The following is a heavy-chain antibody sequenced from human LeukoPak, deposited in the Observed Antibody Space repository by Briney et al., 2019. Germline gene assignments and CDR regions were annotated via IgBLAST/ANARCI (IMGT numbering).Heavy chain of an antibody. CDR3: ARDTAMVTDSLDY. J-gene: IGHJ4*02. Sequence: ASVKVSCKASGGTFSSYAISWVRQAPGQGLEWMGWINPNSGGTNYAQKFQGRVTMTRDTSIGTAYMELSRLRSDDTAVYYCARDTAMVTDSLDYWGQGTLVTVSS. CDR2: INPNSGGT. V-gene: IGHV1-2*02. CDR1: GGTFSSYA. D-gene: IGHD5-18*01.